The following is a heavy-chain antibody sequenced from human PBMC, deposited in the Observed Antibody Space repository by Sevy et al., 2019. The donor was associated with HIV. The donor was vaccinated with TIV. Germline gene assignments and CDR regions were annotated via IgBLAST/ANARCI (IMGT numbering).Heavy chain of an antibody. J-gene: IGHJ4*02. CDR3: ARETSYSGSYYSTYYFDY. CDR2: IYHSGST. CDR1: GYSISSGYY. D-gene: IGHD1-26*01. V-gene: IGHV4-38-2*02. Sequence: SETLSLTCAVSGYSISSGYYWGWIRQPPGKGLEWIGSIYHSGSTYYNPSLKGRVTISVDTSKNQFSLKLSSVTAADTAVYYCARETSYSGSYYSTYYFDYWGQGTLVTVSS.